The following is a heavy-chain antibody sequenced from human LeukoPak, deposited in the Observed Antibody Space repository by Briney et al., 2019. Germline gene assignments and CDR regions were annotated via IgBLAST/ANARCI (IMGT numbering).Heavy chain of an antibody. CDR3: ARVPVVVVIGKEVNYYYNMDV. J-gene: IGHJ6*03. CDR1: GFTFDDYG. CDR2: INWNGGST. V-gene: IGHV3-20*04. Sequence: GGSLRLSCAASGFTFDDYGMSWVRQAPGKGLEWVSGINWNGGSTGYADSVKGRFTISRDNAKNSLYLQMNSLRAEDTALYYCARVPVVVVIGKEVNYYYNMDVWGKGTTVTVSS. D-gene: IGHD3-22*01.